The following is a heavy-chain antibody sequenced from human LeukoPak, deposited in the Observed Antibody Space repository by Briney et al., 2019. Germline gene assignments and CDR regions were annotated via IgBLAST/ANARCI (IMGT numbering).Heavy chain of an antibody. Sequence: GGSLRLSCAASGFTFTVYAMSWVRQAPGKGLAWVSAISNSGRDTYYADSVTGRFTIYRDNPKNTLYLLMHSLRADDTAVYYCAKDSATTSLDYFDYWGQGTLVTVSS. J-gene: IGHJ4*02. D-gene: IGHD1-26*01. CDR2: ISNSGRDT. CDR1: GFTFTVYA. V-gene: IGHV3-23*01. CDR3: AKDSATTSLDYFDY.